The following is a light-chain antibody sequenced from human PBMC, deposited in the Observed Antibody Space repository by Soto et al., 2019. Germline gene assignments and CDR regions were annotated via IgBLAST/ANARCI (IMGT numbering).Light chain of an antibody. CDR2: DVS. CDR1: QSVFSSAAKKDY. V-gene: IGKV4-1*01. CDR3: QQYTGAPLT. Sequence: DIVLTQSPDSLAVSLGERAIINCKSSQSVFSSAAKKDYLAWFQQKAGQAPKTLIYDVSTREPGVPDRFSGSGSRTEFTLTISNLQAEDVATYYFQQYTGAPLTFGQGTKVEIK. J-gene: IGKJ2*01.